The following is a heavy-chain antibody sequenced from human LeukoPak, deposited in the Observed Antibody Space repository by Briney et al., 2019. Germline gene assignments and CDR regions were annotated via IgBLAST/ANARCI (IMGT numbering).Heavy chain of an antibody. CDR2: ISGSGGST. CDR1: GFSFSSYA. V-gene: IGHV3-23*01. D-gene: IGHD3-10*01. J-gene: IGHJ4*02. Sequence: GGPLRLSCAASGFSFSSYAMSWVRQAPGKGLEWVSAISGSGGSTYYADSVKGRFTISRDNAKNSLYLQMNSLRAEDTAVYYCARDDYGSGIDYWGQGTLVTVSS. CDR3: ARDDYGSGIDY.